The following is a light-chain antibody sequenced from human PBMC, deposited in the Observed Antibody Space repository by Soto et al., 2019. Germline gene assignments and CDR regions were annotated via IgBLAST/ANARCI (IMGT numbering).Light chain of an antibody. Sequence: EIVLTQSPGTLSLSPGERATLSCRASQTNGSNYLAWYQQKPSQAPRLLIYGASSRATGIPDRFSGSESGTDFTLTISSLEPEDFALYYCQHRSNWPPVITFGGGTKVEIK. J-gene: IGKJ4*01. CDR3: QHRSNWPPVIT. CDR1: QTNGSNY. CDR2: GAS. V-gene: IGKV3D-20*02.